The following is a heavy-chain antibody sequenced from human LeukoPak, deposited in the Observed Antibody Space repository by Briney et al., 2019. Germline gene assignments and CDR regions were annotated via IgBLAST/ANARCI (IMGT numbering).Heavy chain of an antibody. V-gene: IGHV3-53*01. J-gene: IGHJ4*02. D-gene: IGHD5-24*01. Sequence: GGSLRLSCAASGFTVSTNYMSWVRQAPGKGLEWVSIIFSGGSTYYADSVKGRFTISRDNSKNTLYLQMNTLRAEDTAVYYCARGPQRYYFDYWGQGTLVTVSS. CDR3: ARGPQRYYFDY. CDR1: GFTVSTNY. CDR2: IFSGGST.